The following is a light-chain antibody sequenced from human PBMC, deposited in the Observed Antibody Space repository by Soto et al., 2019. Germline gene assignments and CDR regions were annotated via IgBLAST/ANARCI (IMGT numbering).Light chain of an antibody. J-gene: IGKJ1*01. CDR1: QTIRSS. CDR2: GAF. CDR3: QQYNNWSQT. Sequence: EVVMTQSPATLSLSLGERATLSCRASQTIRSSLAWYQQQPRHAPRLLIYGAFTRATAIPARFVGSGSGTEFTLPIISLQSEDAAIYYCQQYNNWSQTFGQGTKVEIK. V-gene: IGKV3-15*01.